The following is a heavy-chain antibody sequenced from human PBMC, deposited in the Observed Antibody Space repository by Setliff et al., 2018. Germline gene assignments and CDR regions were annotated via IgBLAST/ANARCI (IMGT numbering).Heavy chain of an antibody. Sequence: SETLSLTCAVYGGSFSDYYWSWIRQSPGKGLEWIGEINHTGSINYNPSLKSRLTISRDTSKNQFSLKLNSVTAADMAVYYCAREQWLDPPGYYYMDVWAKGTTVTVSS. J-gene: IGHJ6*03. D-gene: IGHD6-19*01. CDR3: AREQWLDPPGYYYMDV. V-gene: IGHV4-34*01. CDR2: INHTGSI. CDR1: GGSFSDYY.